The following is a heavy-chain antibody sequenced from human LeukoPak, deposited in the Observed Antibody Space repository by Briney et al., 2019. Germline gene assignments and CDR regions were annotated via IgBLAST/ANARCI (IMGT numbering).Heavy chain of an antibody. CDR3: AKAPVTTCRGAFCYPFDY. J-gene: IGHJ4*02. CDR2: ISDTGNT. CDR1: GFTFNNYA. V-gene: IGHV3-23*01. D-gene: IGHD2-15*01. Sequence: GGSLRLSCAASGFTFNNYAMHWVRQAPGKGLEWVSAISDTGNTYHADSVKGRFTISRDSSKNTLFLQMNRLRPEDAAVYYCAKAPVTTCRGAFCYPFDYWGLGTLVTVSS.